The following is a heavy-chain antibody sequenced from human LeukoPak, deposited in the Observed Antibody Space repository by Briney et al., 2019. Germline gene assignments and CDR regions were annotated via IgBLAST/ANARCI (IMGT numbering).Heavy chain of an antibody. CDR3: ARGQYCGGDCYGDAFDI. V-gene: IGHV1-18*01. Sequence: ASVKVSCKASGGTFSSYAISWVRQAPGQGLEWMGWISAYNGNTNYAQKLQGRVTMTTDTSTSTAYMELRSLRSDDTAVYYCARGQYCGGDCYGDAFDIWGQGTMVTVSS. D-gene: IGHD2-21*02. CDR2: ISAYNGNT. J-gene: IGHJ3*02. CDR1: GGTFSSYA.